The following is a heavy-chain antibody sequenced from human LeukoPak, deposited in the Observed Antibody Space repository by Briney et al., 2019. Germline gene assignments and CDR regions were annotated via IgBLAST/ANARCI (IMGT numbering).Heavy chain of an antibody. J-gene: IGHJ6*02. Sequence: PGGSLRLSCAAAGFTFSSYAMSWVRQAPGKGLEWVSAISGSGGSTYYADSVKGRFTISRDNSKNTLYLQMNSLRAEDTAVYYCAKDPQPPHNYCYYYGMDVWGQGTTVTVSS. D-gene: IGHD1-1*01. CDR3: AKDPQPPHNYCYYYGMDV. CDR1: GFTFSSYA. V-gene: IGHV3-23*01. CDR2: ISGSGGST.